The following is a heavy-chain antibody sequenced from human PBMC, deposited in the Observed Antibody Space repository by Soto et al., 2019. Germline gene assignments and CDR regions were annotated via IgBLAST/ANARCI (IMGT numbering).Heavy chain of an antibody. V-gene: IGHV1-2*02. CDR3: ATFIIPYSDWFFDSSLDL. J-gene: IGHJ6*02. Sequence: APEKVSCKASGYRFTDYYMHGVRQAPGQGRQWMGWLNPNSGLTNYAQTFQCRVSMTRYTFICTAYMELCRLTSDDTALYYSATFIIPYSDWFFDSSLDLWGQGTTVTVSS. CDR2: LNPNSGLT. D-gene: IGHD3-9*01. CDR1: GYRFTDYY.